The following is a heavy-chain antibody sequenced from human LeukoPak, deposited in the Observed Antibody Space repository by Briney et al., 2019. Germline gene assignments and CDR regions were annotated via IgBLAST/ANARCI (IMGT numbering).Heavy chain of an antibody. J-gene: IGHJ4*02. CDR2: VHNVGIT. D-gene: IGHD6-19*01. Sequence: SETLSLXCTVSGVSTTNGIYYWDWIRQSPGKGLEWIGSVHNVGITYYNLSLRSRVTMSIDTSKNQFSLRLNSVTAADTAVYYCARHAEYNSGWHFYLDHWGQGILVTVSS. CDR3: ARHAEYNSGWHFYLDH. CDR1: GVSTTNGIYY. V-gene: IGHV4-39*01.